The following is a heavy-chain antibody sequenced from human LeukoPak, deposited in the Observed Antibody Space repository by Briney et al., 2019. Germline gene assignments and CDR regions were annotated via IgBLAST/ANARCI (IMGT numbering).Heavy chain of an antibody. CDR3: ARDPRGEKSFDY. D-gene: IGHD2-21*01. CDR1: GGSISSYY. CDR2: INHSGST. V-gene: IGHV4-34*01. Sequence: PSETLSLTCTVSGGSISSYYWSWIRQPPGKGLEWIGEINHSGSTNYNPSLKSRVTISVDTSKNQFSLKLSSVTAADTAVYYCARDPRGEKSFDYWGQGTLVTVSS. J-gene: IGHJ4*02.